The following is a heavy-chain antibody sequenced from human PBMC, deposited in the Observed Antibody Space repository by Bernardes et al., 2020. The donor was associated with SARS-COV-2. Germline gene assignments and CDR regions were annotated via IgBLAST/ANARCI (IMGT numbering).Heavy chain of an antibody. J-gene: IGHJ4*02. CDR1: GFSFSNTQMG. CDR2: IFPNNEK. Sequence: SGPTLVKPTETLTLTCTVSGFSFSNTQMGVSWIRQPPGKALEWLAHIFPNNEKSYSTSLKSRLAISMDASKSQVVLTMINMDPVDTATYYCARIGGYRYYFDYWGQGTPVTVSS. CDR3: ARIGGYRYYFDY. V-gene: IGHV2-26*02. D-gene: IGHD1-26*01.